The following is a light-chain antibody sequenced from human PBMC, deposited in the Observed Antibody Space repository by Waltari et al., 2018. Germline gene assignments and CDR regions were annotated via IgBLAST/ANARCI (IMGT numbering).Light chain of an antibody. J-gene: IGKJ1*01. V-gene: IGKV1-5*03. Sequence: DIQMTQSPSTLPASVGDRVTITCRASQSISRWLSRYQQKPGKAPKLLIYKASTLESGVPLRFSGSGSGTEFTLTISSLQPDDFATYYCQQYNSYSAFGQGTKVEIK. CDR3: QQYNSYSA. CDR1: QSISRW. CDR2: KAS.